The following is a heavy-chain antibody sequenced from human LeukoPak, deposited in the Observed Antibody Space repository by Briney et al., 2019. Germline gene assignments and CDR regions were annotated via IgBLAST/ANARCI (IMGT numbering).Heavy chain of an antibody. D-gene: IGHD4-17*01. CDR1: GYSISSGYY. CDR2: IYHSGST. J-gene: IGHJ5*02. Sequence: SETLSLTCTVSGYSISSGYYWGWIRQPPGKGLEWIGSIYHSGSTYYNPSLKSRVTISVDTSKNQFSLKLSSVTAADTAVYYCARDTSDYGDYEMWFDPWGQGTLVTVSS. CDR3: ARDTSDYGDYEMWFDP. V-gene: IGHV4-38-2*02.